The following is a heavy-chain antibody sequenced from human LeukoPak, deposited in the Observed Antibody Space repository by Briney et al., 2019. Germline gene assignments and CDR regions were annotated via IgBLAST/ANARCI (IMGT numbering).Heavy chain of an antibody. CDR1: GFIFSHYG. V-gene: IGHV3-30*18. D-gene: IGHD3-3*01. CDR2: ISYDGNTQ. CDR3: AKERGRITIFGVGAANFDF. J-gene: IGHJ4*02. Sequence: GGSLRLSCAASGFIFSHYGMHWVRQAPGKGLEWVALISYDGNTQYYAESVKGRFTISRDTPKNTVYLEMNSLRPEDTAAYYCAKERGRITIFGVGAANFDFGGQGALVTVSS.